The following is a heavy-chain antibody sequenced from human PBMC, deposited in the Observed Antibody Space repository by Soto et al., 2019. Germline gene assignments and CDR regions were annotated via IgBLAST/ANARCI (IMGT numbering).Heavy chain of an antibody. Sequence: SETLSLTCTVSGGSISSSSYYWGWIRQPPGKGLEWVGSIYYSGSTYYNPSLKSRVTISVDTPKNQFSRKLSSVTAADTAVYYCAVGGEYCSSTSCPFQHWGQGTLVTVSS. CDR1: GGSISSSSYY. CDR2: IYYSGST. CDR3: AVGGEYCSSTSCPFQH. J-gene: IGHJ1*01. V-gene: IGHV4-39*01. D-gene: IGHD2-2*01.